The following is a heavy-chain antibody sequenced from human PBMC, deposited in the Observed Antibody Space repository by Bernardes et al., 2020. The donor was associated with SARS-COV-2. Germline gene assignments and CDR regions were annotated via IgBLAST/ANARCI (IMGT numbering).Heavy chain of an antibody. D-gene: IGHD1-26*01. Sequence: GGSLRLSCAASGFTFSNYAMSWVRQAPGKGLEWVSTITDSGDSTYYADSVKGRFTISRDNSKDRLYLQMNSLRAEDTAVYFCAKRRVEWELLHYFDSWGQGTLVTVSS. CDR3: AKRRVEWELLHYFDS. CDR2: ITDSGDST. CDR1: GFTFSNYA. V-gene: IGHV3-23*01. J-gene: IGHJ4*02.